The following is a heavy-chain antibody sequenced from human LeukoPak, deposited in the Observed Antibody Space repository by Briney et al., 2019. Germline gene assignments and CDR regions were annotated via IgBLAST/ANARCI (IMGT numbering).Heavy chain of an antibody. CDR2: ISYDGSNK. V-gene: IGHV3-30*18. CDR1: GFTFSSYG. J-gene: IGHJ4*02. D-gene: IGHD6-13*01. Sequence: GGSLRLSCAASGFTFSSYGMHWVRQAPGKGLEWVAVISYDGSNKYYADSVKGRFTISRDNAKNSLYLQMNSLRAEDTALYYCAKASGSSSWYYFDYWGQGTLVTVSS. CDR3: AKASGSSSWYYFDY.